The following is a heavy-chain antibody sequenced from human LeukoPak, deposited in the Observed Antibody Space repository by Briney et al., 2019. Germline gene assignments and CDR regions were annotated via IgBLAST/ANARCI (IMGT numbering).Heavy chain of an antibody. D-gene: IGHD2-21*02. V-gene: IGHV3-23*01. CDR2: ISNTGERT. CDR1: GFTFSTYS. Sequence: GGSLRLSCVVSGFTFSTYSMNWVRQAPGKGLEWVSSISNTGERTYYADSVKGRFTILRDNSKNTVFLEMNTLRVDDTALYHCVKSREASIWYSLGDYWGQGSLVTVS. J-gene: IGHJ4*02. CDR3: VKSREASIWYSLGDY.